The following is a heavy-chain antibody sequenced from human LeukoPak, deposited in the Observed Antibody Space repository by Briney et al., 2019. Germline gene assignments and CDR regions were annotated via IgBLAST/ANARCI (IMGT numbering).Heavy chain of an antibody. CDR2: ISGSGGNT. J-gene: IGHJ4*02. CDR3: AKAMCSGGSCYCHLDY. D-gene: IGHD2-15*01. CDR1: GFTFSGYA. Sequence: GGSLRLSCAASGFTFSGYAMSWVRQAPGKGLEWVSVISGSGGNTYYADSVKGRLIISRDNSNNTLYLQLNSLRAEDTAIYYCAKAMCSGGSCYCHLDYWGQGTLATVSS. V-gene: IGHV3-23*01.